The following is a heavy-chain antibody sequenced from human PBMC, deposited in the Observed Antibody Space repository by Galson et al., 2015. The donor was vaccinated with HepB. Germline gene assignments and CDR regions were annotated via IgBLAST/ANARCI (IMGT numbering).Heavy chain of an antibody. J-gene: IGHJ5*02. D-gene: IGHD4-11*01. CDR3: AKMRGTTGLPAPYNWFDP. CDR1: GFTFSSYA. V-gene: IGHV3-23*01. CDR2: ISGTGGST. Sequence: SLRLSCAASGFTFSSYAMSWVRQAPGKGLEWVSSISGTGGSTYYADSVKGRFTISRDNSKNTLFLQMNSLRAEDTAVYYCAKMRGTTGLPAPYNWFDPWGQGTLVTVSS.